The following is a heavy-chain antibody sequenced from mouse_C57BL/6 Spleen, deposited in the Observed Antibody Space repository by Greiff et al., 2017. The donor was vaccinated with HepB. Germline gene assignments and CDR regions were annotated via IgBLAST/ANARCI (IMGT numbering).Heavy chain of an antibody. CDR3: AKEGYGNYAYAMDY. Sequence: VQLQQSGPELVKPGASVKISCKASGYSFTSYYIHWVKQRPGQGLEWIGWIYPGSGNTKYNEKFKGKATLTADTSSSTAYMQLSSLTSEDSAVYYCAKEGYGNYAYAMDYWGQGTSVTVSS. J-gene: IGHJ4*01. D-gene: IGHD2-10*02. CDR2: IYPGSGNT. CDR1: GYSFTSYY. V-gene: IGHV1-66*01.